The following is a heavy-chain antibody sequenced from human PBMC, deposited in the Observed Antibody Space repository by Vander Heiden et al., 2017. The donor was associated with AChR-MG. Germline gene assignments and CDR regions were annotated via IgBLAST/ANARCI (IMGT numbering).Heavy chain of an antibody. Sequence: QVQLVQSGAEVKKPGSSVKVSCKASGGTFSSYAISWVRQAPGQGLEWMGGIIPIFGTANYAQKFQGRVTITADKSTSTAYMELSSLRSEDTAVYYCARGVAVVAATVGYYFDYWGQGTLVTVSS. CDR1: GGTFSSYA. D-gene: IGHD2-15*01. CDR3: ARGVAVVAATVGYYFDY. V-gene: IGHV1-69*06. J-gene: IGHJ4*02. CDR2: IIPIFGTA.